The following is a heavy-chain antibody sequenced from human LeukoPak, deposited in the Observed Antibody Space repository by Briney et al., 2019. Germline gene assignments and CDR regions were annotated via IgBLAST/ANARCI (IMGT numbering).Heavy chain of an antibody. CDR2: IYYSGST. Sequence: SENLSLICTVSGGSISSSSYYWGWIRQPPGKGLEWIGSIYYSGSTYYNPSLKSRVTISVDTSKNQFSLKLSSVTAADTAVYYCARDLRELLGGYFDYWGQGTLVTVSS. D-gene: IGHD1-26*01. V-gene: IGHV4-39*07. J-gene: IGHJ4*02. CDR1: GGSISSSSYY. CDR3: ARDLRELLGGYFDY.